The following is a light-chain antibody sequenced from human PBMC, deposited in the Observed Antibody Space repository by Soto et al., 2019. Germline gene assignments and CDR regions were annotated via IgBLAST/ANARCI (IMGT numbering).Light chain of an antibody. V-gene: IGLV2-14*01. CDR3: SSYTSSATWV. J-gene: IGLJ3*02. CDR1: SSDVGRYKF. CDR2: EVS. Sequence: QSASVSGSPGQSITISCTGTSSDVGRYKFVSWYQQFPNKAPKLMIYEVSDRPPGVSNRFSGSKSGNTASLTISGLQADDEADYYCSSYTSSATWVFGEGTKLTVL.